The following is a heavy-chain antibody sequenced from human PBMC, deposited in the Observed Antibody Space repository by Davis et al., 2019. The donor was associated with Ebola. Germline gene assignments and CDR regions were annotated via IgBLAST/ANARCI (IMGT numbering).Heavy chain of an antibody. J-gene: IGHJ3*01. CDR1: GYSINRGFT. D-gene: IGHD3-22*01. Sequence: SETLSLTCTVSGYSINRGFTWGWIRQPPGKGLEWIGSIYHSGSTNYSPSLKSRVTISADTSKNQFSLRLKSVTAADTAMYYCARDKPVVITTVEAFDLWGQGTMVTVSS. CDR2: IYHSGST. CDR3: ARDKPVVITTVEAFDL. V-gene: IGHV4-38-2*02.